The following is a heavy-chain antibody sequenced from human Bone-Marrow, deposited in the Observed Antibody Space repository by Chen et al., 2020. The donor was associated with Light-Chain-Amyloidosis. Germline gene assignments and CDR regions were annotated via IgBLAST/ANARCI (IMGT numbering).Heavy chain of an antibody. J-gene: IGHJ6*02. CDR2: TCSQSPSI. V-gene: IGHV3-21*02. CDR1: GFTFNSYG. D-gene: IGHD3-9*01. Sequence: EVQLEESGGGLVKPGGSLRLSCAGSGFTFNSYGMNWVRQDPGKGLEWLAYTCSQSPSIYSADALTGSLPISRDDAKKSFFRQRFEMGAGDTGVYPSARVPYAIFARGMDVWGQGTTGTV. CDR3: ARVPYAIFARGMDV.